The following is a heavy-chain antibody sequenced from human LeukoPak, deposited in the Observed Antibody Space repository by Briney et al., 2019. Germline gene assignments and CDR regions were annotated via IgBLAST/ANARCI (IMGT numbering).Heavy chain of an antibody. CDR3: ARVGDGLNDAFDI. J-gene: IGHJ3*02. CDR2: INPNSGGT. CDR1: GYTFTGYY. Sequence: GASVKVSCKASGYTFTGYYMHWVRQAPGQGLEWMGRINPNSGGTNYAQKFQGRVTMTRDTSISTTYMELSRLRPDDTAVYYCARVGDGLNDAFDIWGQGTMVTVSS. D-gene: IGHD5-24*01. V-gene: IGHV1-2*06.